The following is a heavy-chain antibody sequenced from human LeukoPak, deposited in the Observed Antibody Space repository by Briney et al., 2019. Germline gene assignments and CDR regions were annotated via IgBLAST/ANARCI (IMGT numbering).Heavy chain of an antibody. CDR3: AKSVDLEYSYGYYLPGYPDY. Sequence: GGSLRLSCAASGFTFSSYGMHWVRQAPGKGLEWVAVISYDGSNKYYADSVKGRFTISRDNSKNTLYLQMNSLRAEDTAVYYCAKSVDLEYSYGYYLPGYPDYWGQGTLVTVSS. V-gene: IGHV3-30*18. J-gene: IGHJ4*02. CDR1: GFTFSSYG. CDR2: ISYDGSNK. D-gene: IGHD5-18*01.